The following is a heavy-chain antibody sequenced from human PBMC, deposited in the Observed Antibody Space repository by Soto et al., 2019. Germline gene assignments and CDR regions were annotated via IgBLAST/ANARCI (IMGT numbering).Heavy chain of an antibody. J-gene: IGHJ5*02. CDR3: ATVDIWFGDRTSWFDP. CDR2: IYYSGST. V-gene: IGHV4-31*03. CDR1: GGSISSGGYY. Sequence: PSETLSLTCTVSGGSISSGGYYWSWIRQHPWKGLEWIGYIYYSGSTYYNPSLKSRVTISVDTSKNQFSLKLSSVTAADTAVYYCATVDIWFGDRTSWFDPWGQGXLVTVYS. D-gene: IGHD3-10*01.